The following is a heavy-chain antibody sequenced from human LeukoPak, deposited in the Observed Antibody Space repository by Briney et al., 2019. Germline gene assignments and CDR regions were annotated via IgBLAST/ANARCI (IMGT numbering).Heavy chain of an antibody. Sequence: SETLSLTCAVSGYSISSGYYWGWIRQPPGKGLEWIGSIYHSGSTYYNPSLKSRVTISVDTSKNQFSLKLSSATAADTAVYYCARGLTYSDFWSGHHPGSYYMDVWGKGTTVTVSS. CDR2: IYHSGST. CDR3: ARGLTYSDFWSGHHPGSYYMDV. CDR1: GYSISSGYY. J-gene: IGHJ6*03. D-gene: IGHD3-3*01. V-gene: IGHV4-38-2*01.